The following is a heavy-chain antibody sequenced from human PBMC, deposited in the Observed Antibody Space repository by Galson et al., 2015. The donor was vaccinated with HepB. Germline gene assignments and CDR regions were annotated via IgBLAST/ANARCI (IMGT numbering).Heavy chain of an antibody. CDR3: ARAPQRYYYDSSGYYYPLDY. J-gene: IGHJ4*02. D-gene: IGHD3-22*01. CDR2: ISYDGSNK. CDR1: GFTFSSYA. Sequence: SLRLSCAASGFTFSSYAMHWVRQAPGKGLEWVAVISYDGSNKYYADSVKGRFTISRDNSKNTLYLQMNSLRAEDTAVYYCARAPQRYYYDSSGYYYPLDYWGQGTLVTVSS. V-gene: IGHV3-30-3*01.